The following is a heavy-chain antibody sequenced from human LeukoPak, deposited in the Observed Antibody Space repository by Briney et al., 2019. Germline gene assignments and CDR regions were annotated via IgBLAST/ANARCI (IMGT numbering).Heavy chain of an antibody. CDR1: GYTFTGYY. J-gene: IGHJ5*02. V-gene: IGHV1-2*02. CDR2: INPNSGGT. CDR3: ARDRLSIAAAGTLNWFDP. Sequence: GASVKVSCKASGYTFTGYYMHWVRQAPGQGLEWMGWINPNSGGTNYAQKFQGRVTMTRDTSISTAYMELSRLRSDDTAVYYCARDRLSIAAAGTLNWFDPWGQGNLVTVSS. D-gene: IGHD6-13*01.